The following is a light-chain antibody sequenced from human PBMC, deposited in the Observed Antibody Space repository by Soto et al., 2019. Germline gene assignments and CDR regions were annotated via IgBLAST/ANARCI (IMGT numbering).Light chain of an antibody. J-gene: IGKJ1*01. CDR3: QQYGSSLRT. CDR1: QSISSSY. CDR2: GAS. Sequence: EIVLTQSPGTLSLSPGERATLFCRASQSISSSYLAWYQQKLGQAPRLLIYGASSRATGIPDRFSGSGSGTDFTLTISRLEPGDFAVYYCQQYGSSLRTFGQVTKVDIK. V-gene: IGKV3-20*01.